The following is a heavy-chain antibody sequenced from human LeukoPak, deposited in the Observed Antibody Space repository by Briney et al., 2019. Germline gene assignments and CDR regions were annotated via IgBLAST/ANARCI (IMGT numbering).Heavy chain of an antibody. CDR1: GYSISSGYY. V-gene: IGHV4-38-2*01. Sequence: SETLSLTCAVSGYSISSGYYWGWFRQPPGKGLEWIGCMYHSGSTYYNPSLKSRVTISVDTSKNQFSLKLSSVTAADTAVYYCARTKYHLSIGCLEYWGQGTLVTVSS. CDR2: MYHSGST. CDR3: ARTKYHLSIGCLEY. J-gene: IGHJ4*02. D-gene: IGHD2-2*01.